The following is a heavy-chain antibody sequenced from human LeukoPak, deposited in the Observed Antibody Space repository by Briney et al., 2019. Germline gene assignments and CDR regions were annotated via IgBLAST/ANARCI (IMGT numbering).Heavy chain of an antibody. Sequence: GGSLRLSCAAPGFIFSSYAMSWVRQAPGKGLQWVSAICDNGGCTYYADSVKGRFTISRDNSKNTLYLQMSGLRAEDTAIYYCAKPPTTVTTRGFDYWGQETLVTVSP. D-gene: IGHD4-17*01. J-gene: IGHJ4*02. CDR3: AKPPTTVTTRGFDY. V-gene: IGHV3-23*01. CDR2: ICDNGGCT. CDR1: GFIFSSYA.